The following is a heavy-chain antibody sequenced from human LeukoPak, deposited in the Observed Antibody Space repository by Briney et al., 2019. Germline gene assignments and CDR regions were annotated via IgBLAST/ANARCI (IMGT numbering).Heavy chain of an antibody. D-gene: IGHD1-26*01. CDR3: AILPHYYYYGMDV. J-gene: IGHJ6*02. CDR1: GFTLSSYA. CDR2: ISGSGGST. Sequence: GGSLRLSCAASGFTLSSYAMSWVRQAPGKGLEWVSAISGSGGSTYYADSVKGRFTISRDNSKNTLYLQMNSLRAEDTAVYYCAILPHYYYYGMDVWGQGTTVTVSS. V-gene: IGHV3-23*01.